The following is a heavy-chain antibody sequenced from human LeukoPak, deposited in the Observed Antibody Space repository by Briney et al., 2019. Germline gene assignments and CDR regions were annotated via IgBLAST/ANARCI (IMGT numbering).Heavy chain of an antibody. D-gene: IGHD1-26*01. Sequence: PGGSLRLSCAASGFTFSSYAMSWVRQAPGKGLEWVSAISGSGGSTYYADSAKGRFTISRDNAKNTLYLQMDSLRAEDTAVYYCATDRNSGKYYDYWGQGTLVTVSS. CDR3: ATDRNSGKYYDY. V-gene: IGHV3-23*01. J-gene: IGHJ4*02. CDR2: ISGSGGST. CDR1: GFTFSSYA.